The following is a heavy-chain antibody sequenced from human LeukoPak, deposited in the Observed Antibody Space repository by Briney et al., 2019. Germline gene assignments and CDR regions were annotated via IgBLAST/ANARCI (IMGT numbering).Heavy chain of an antibody. D-gene: IGHD1-26*01. CDR1: GFTFTDYY. CDR2: IDPEDGET. Sequence: ASVKVSCKVSGFTFTDYYMHWVQQAPGKGLEWMGLIDPEDGETIYAEKFQGRATITADTSTDTAYMELSSLRSEDTAVYYCATSRIVGATRAFDYWGQGTLVTVSS. CDR3: ATSRIVGATRAFDY. J-gene: IGHJ4*02. V-gene: IGHV1-69-2*01.